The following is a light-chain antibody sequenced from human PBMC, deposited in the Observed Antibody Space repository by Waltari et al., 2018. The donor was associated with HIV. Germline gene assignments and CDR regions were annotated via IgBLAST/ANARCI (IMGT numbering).Light chain of an antibody. CDR3: QSYDNSLSGHWG. J-gene: IGLJ3*02. CDR1: SPNIGAGYD. V-gene: IGLV1-40*01. CDR2: GNT. Sequence: QSALTQPPSASGPPGQRVTIPCTGRSPNIGAGYDVNSYHQLPGTAPKLLIYGNTNRPSGVPDRFSGSKSGTSASLAITGLQTEDEGTYYCQSYDNSLSGHWGFGGGTKLTVL.